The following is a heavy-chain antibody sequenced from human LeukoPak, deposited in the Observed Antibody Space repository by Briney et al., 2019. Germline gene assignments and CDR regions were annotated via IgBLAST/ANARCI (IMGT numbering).Heavy chain of an antibody. D-gene: IGHD3-22*01. CDR1: GFSFSGYE. J-gene: IGHJ4*02. Sequence: GGSLRLSCAASGFSFSGYEMNCVSQAPGKGMEWLSYISTTGSTIYYADSVKGRFTISRDNAKNSVYLQMNSLRAEDTAVYYCAKSLTLNFSDSSGGLVSYWGQGTLVTVSS. V-gene: IGHV3-48*03. CDR3: AKSLTLNFSDSSGGLVSY. CDR2: ISTTGSTI.